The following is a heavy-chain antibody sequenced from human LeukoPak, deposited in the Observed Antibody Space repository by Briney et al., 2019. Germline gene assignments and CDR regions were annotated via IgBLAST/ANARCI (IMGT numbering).Heavy chain of an antibody. CDR2: ISAYNGNT. CDR3: ARDRDGYSSGWSAFDI. CDR1: GYTFTSYG. Sequence: ASVKVSCKASGYTFTSYGISWVRQAPGQGLEWMGWISAYNGNTNYAQKLQGRATMTTDTSTSTAYMELRSLSSDDTAVYYCARDRDGYSSGWSAFDIWGQGTMVTVSS. J-gene: IGHJ3*02. V-gene: IGHV1-18*01. D-gene: IGHD6-19*01.